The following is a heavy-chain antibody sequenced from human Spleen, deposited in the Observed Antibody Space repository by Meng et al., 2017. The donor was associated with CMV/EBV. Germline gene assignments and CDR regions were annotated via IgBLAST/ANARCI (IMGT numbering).Heavy chain of an antibody. CDR1: GYTFSSLG. CDR2: ISAHNGYT. CDR3: ATIGPPGTADF. Sequence: ASVKVSCKASGYTFSSLGISWVRQAPGQGLEWVGWISAHNGYTNYAQKFQERVTITRDLSTGTAYMELSSLRSEDTAIYYCATIGPPGTADFWGQGTLVTVSS. V-gene: IGHV1-18*01. D-gene: IGHD6-13*01. J-gene: IGHJ4*02.